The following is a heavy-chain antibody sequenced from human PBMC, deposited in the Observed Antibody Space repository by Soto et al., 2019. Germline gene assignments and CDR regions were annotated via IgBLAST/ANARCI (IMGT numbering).Heavy chain of an antibody. CDR3: ATRSGTTIFDS. J-gene: IGHJ4*02. V-gene: IGHV1-18*04. CDR2: IRNYTHDT. D-gene: IGHD1-1*01. CDR1: GYTFKNYG. Sequence: QVQLLQSGAEVKKPGASVKVSCKASGYTFKNYGISWVRQAPGQGLEWMGWIRNYTHDTDYAQKFQGRVTMTTDTPTNPAYMDLRNAKFDDTAVYYCATRSGTTIFDSWGQGTLVIVSS.